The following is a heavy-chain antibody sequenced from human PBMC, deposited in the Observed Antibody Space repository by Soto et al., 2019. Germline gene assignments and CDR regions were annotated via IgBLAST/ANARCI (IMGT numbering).Heavy chain of an antibody. J-gene: IGHJ6*02. CDR2: ISSSSSYI. V-gene: IGHV3-21*01. CDR3: ARGGQLVPYYYYGMDV. Sequence: PGGSLRLSCAASGFTFSSYSMNWVRQAPGKGLEWVSSISSSSSYIYYANSVKGRFTISRDNAKNSLYLQMNSLRAEDTAVYYCARGGQLVPYYYYGMDVWGQGTTVTVSS. CDR1: GFTFSSYS. D-gene: IGHD6-6*01.